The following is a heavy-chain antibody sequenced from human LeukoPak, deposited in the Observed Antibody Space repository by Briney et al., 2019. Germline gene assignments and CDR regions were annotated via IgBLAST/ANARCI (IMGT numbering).Heavy chain of an antibody. V-gene: IGHV4-4*07. CDR3: ARDSCSSTSCYEYFDY. D-gene: IGHD2-2*01. Sequence: PSETLSLTCTVSGGSISSYYWSWIRQPARKGLEWIGRIYTSGSTNYNPSLKSRVTMSVDTSKNQFSLKLSSVTAADTAVYYCARDSCSSTSCYEYFDYWGQGTLVTVSS. J-gene: IGHJ4*02. CDR1: GGSISSYY. CDR2: IYTSGST.